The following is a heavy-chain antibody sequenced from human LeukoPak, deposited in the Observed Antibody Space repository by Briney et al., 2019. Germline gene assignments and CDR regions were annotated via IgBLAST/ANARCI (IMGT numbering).Heavy chain of an antibody. J-gene: IGHJ4*02. D-gene: IGHD3-10*01. Sequence: GESLKISCAASGFTFDDYGMSWVRQAPGKGLEWVSGINWNGGSTGYADSVKGRFTISRDNAKNSLYLQMNSLRAEDTALYYCARGSSLYYYGSGSYWGQGTLVTVSS. CDR3: ARGSSLYYYGSGSY. CDR2: INWNGGST. CDR1: GFTFDDYG. V-gene: IGHV3-20*04.